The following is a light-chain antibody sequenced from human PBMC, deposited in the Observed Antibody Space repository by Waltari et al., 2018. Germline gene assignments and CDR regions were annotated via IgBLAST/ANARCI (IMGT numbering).Light chain of an antibody. CDR1: QSVRNY. Sequence: EIVLTQSPASLSLSPGEGATLSCRASQSVRNYLTWYQQKPGQAPRLLIYDTSIRATGIPARCSGSGSGTDFTLTIGSVEPEDFAVYYCQQREDWPLTFGGGTKVEIK. CDR2: DTS. J-gene: IGKJ4*01. CDR3: QQREDWPLT. V-gene: IGKV3-11*01.